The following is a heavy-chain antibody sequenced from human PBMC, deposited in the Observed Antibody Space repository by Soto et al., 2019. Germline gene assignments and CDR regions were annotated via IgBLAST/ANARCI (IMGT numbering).Heavy chain of an antibody. CDR3: AKDRVGGTFYTPLEF. CDR1: GFNFDNYG. D-gene: IGHD1-7*01. Sequence: QVQLVESGGGVVQPGGSLRLSCQASGFNFDNYGMHWVRQAPGKGLEWVAGITYDGSFQYYADSVKGRFTISRDNSKNTLSLHLNTLKPEDTAVYHCAKDRVGGTFYTPLEFWGQGTLVTVSS. V-gene: IGHV3-30*18. J-gene: IGHJ4*02. CDR2: ITYDGSFQ.